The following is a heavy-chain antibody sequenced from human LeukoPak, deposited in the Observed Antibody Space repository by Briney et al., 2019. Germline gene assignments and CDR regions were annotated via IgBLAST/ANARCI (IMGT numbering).Heavy chain of an antibody. D-gene: IGHD3-10*01. CDR3: TTGPFDYYGSASYLANGMDV. V-gene: IGHV3-15*01. CDR1: GFTFSDAW. Sequence: GGSLRLPCAASGFTFSDAWMSWVRQAPGKGLEWVGRIKSKTDGGTTDYSAPVKGRLTISRDDSKTTLYLQMNSLKTEDTAVYYCTTGPFDYYGSASYLANGMDVWGQGTTVTVSS. CDR2: IKSKTDGGTT. J-gene: IGHJ6*02.